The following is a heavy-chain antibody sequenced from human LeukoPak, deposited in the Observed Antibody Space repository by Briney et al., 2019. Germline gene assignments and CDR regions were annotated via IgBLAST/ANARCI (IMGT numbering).Heavy chain of an antibody. CDR1: GDSISSSSHY. CDR2: INYSGST. V-gene: IGHV4-39*07. D-gene: IGHD3-3*01. J-gene: IGHJ4*02. Sequence: SETLSLTCTVSGDSISSSSHYWGWIRQPPGKGLEWIGSINYSGSTYYNPSLKSRVTVAVDTSKNQFSLKLSSVTAADTAVYYCARDCHYPWRYLDSCGQGTLVTVSS. CDR3: ARDCHYPWRYLDS.